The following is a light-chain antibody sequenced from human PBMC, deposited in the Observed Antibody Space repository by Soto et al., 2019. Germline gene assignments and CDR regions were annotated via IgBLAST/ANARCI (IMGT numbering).Light chain of an antibody. CDR3: CSYAGGPYV. CDR2: NVS. Sequence: QSALTQPRSVSGSPGQSVTISCTGTSGNVGGYNYVSWYQQHPGKAPKLLISNVSKRPSGVPDRFSGSKSGNTASLTISGLQAEDEADYYCCSYAGGPYVFGTGTQLTVL. CDR1: SGNVGGYNY. V-gene: IGLV2-11*01. J-gene: IGLJ1*01.